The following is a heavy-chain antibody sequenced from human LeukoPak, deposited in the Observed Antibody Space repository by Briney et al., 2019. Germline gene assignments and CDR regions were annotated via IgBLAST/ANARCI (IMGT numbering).Heavy chain of an antibody. CDR3: AKDRGY. CDR2: ISGSGDNT. CDR1: GFTFTTYA. J-gene: IGHJ4*02. Sequence: GGSLRLPCAASGFTFTTYAMTWVRQAPGKGLEWVSAISGSGDNTYYADSVKGRFSVSRDNSKNTLYLQMNSLRAEDTAVYYCAKDRGYWGQGTLVTVSS. V-gene: IGHV3-23*01.